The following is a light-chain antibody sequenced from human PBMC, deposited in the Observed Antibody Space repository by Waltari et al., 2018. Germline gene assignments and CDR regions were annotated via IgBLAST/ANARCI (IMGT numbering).Light chain of an antibody. J-gene: IGKJ1*01. CDR3: QQYKTYSPWA. V-gene: IGKV1-5*03. CDR1: RDLSRW. CDR2: KAS. Sequence: DIQMTQSPSTLSASIGDTVTIPRLASRDLSRWLAWYQQKPGKAPNLLISKASTLESGVPSRFNGSGSGTQFSLTLSSLQPDDFATYYCQQYKTYSPWAFGQGTKVEIK.